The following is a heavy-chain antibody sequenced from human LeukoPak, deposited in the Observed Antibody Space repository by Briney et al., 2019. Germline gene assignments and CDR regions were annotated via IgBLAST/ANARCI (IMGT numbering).Heavy chain of an antibody. CDR3: ARDRVRGNSNPFFDY. J-gene: IGHJ4*02. CDR2: IYYSGST. Sequence: SETLSLTCTVSGGSVSSGTYYWSWIRQPPGKGLEWIGCIYYSGSTNYNPSLKSRVPISVDTSKNQFSLKLISVTAADTAVYYCARDRVRGNSNPFFDYWGQGTLVTVSS. D-gene: IGHD4-11*01. CDR1: GGSVSSGTYY. V-gene: IGHV4-61*01.